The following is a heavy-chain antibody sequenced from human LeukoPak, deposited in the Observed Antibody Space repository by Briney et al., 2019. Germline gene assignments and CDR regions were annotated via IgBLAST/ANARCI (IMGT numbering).Heavy chain of an antibody. Sequence: SETLSLTCTVSGGSISSYYWSWIRQPPGKGLEWIGYIYYSGNTNYNPSLKSRVTISVDTSKNQFSLKLSSVTAADTAVYYCARAGYSSSWYYYWGQGTLITVSS. CDR3: ARAGYSSSWYYY. CDR2: IYYSGNT. J-gene: IGHJ4*02. V-gene: IGHV4-59*08. D-gene: IGHD6-13*01. CDR1: GGSISSYY.